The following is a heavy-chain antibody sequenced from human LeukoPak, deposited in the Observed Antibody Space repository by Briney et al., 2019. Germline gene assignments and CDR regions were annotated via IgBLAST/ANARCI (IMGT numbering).Heavy chain of an antibody. Sequence: SETLSLTCTVSGGSISSYYWSWIRQPPGQGLEWIGYIYYSGSTNYNPSLKSRVTISVDTSKNQFSLKLSSVTAADTAVYYCARVTYYYDSSGYWSAFDIWGQGTMVTVSS. V-gene: IGHV4-59*01. CDR3: ARVTYYYDSSGYWSAFDI. CDR2: IYYSGST. CDR1: GGSISSYY. D-gene: IGHD3-22*01. J-gene: IGHJ3*02.